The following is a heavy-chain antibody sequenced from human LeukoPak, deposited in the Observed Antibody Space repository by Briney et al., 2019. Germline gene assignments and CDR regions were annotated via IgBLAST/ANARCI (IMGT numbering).Heavy chain of an antibody. J-gene: IGHJ4*02. CDR2: IYTSGST. V-gene: IGHV4-4*09. D-gene: IGHD5-12*01. CDR1: GGSISSYY. Sequence: KPSETLSLTCTVSGGSISSYYWSWIRQPPGKGLEWIGYIYTSGSTNYNPSLKSRVTISVDTSKNQFSLKLSSVTAADTAVYYCARGPYGGYGDYWGQGTLVTVSS. CDR3: ARGPYGGYGDY.